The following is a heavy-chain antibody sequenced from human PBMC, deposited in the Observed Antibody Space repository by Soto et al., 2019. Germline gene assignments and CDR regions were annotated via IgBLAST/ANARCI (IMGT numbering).Heavy chain of an antibody. J-gene: IGHJ4*02. Sequence: GGSLRLSCAASGFAFNSYTMTWVRQAPWKGLEWFSSISRSSDYIYYADSVKGRFSISRDNAKNSLYLQMNSLRAEDTAVYYCARGVDDWGQGTLVTVSS. CDR3: ARGVDD. CDR1: GFAFNSYT. V-gene: IGHV3-21*01. CDR2: ISRSSDYI.